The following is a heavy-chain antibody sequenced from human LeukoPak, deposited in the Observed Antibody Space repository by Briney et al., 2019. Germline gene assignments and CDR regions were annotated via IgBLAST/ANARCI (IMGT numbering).Heavy chain of an antibody. V-gene: IGHV3-53*01. Sequence: PGRSLRLSCAASGFTVSSNYMSWVRQAPGKGLEWVSVIYSGGSTYYADSVKGRFTISRDNSKNTLYLQMNRLRAEDTAVYYCARGMATILDYWGQGTLVTVSS. D-gene: IGHD5-24*01. CDR3: ARGMATILDY. J-gene: IGHJ4*02. CDR1: GFTVSSNY. CDR2: IYSGGST.